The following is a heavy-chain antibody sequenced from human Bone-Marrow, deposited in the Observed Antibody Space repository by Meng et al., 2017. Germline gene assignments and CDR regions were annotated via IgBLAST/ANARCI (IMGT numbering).Heavy chain of an antibody. J-gene: IGHJ6*02. CDR1: GYTFTGYY. V-gene: IGHV1-2*06. Sequence: SVKVSCKASGYTFTGYYMHWVRQAPGQGLEWMGRINPNSGGTNYAQKFQGRVTMTRDTSISTAYMELGRLRSDDTAVYYCARKHPHIVGATRNYYYGMDVWGQGTTVTVSS. CDR3: ARKHPHIVGATRNYYYGMDV. CDR2: INPNSGGT. D-gene: IGHD1-26*01.